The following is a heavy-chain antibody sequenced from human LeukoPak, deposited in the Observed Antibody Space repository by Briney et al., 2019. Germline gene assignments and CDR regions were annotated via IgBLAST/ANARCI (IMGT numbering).Heavy chain of an antibody. CDR1: GYTFTSYG. CDR2: ISAYNGNT. CDR3: ARDPQFDGDGYFDY. D-gene: IGHD3-10*01. J-gene: IGHJ4*02. Sequence: GASVKVSCKASGYTFTSYGISWVRQAPGQGLEWMGWISAYNGNTNYAQKLQGRVTMTTDTSTSTAYMELRSLRSDDTAVYYCARDPQFDGDGYFDYWGQGTLVTVSS. V-gene: IGHV1-18*01.